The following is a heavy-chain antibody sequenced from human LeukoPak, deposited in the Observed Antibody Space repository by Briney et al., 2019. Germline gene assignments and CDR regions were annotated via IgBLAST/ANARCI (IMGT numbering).Heavy chain of an antibody. D-gene: IGHD3-16*01. CDR1: GGTFSSYA. J-gene: IGHJ5*02. V-gene: IGHV1-69*13. CDR3: ARAGDMITFGDPYNWFGP. CDR2: IIPIFGTA. Sequence: SVKVSCKASGGTFSSYAISWVRQAPGQGLEWMGGIIPIFGTANYAQKFQGRVTITADESTSTAYMELSSLRSEDTAVYYCARAGDMITFGDPYNWFGPWGQGTLVTVSS.